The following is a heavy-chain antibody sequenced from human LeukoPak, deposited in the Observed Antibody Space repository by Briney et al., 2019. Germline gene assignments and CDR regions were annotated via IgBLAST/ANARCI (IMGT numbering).Heavy chain of an antibody. CDR1: GGSISSYY. D-gene: IGHD1/OR15-1a*01. CDR3: ARVRNNLDF. CDR2: IYYSGST. V-gene: IGHV4-59*12. J-gene: IGHJ4*02. Sequence: SETLSLTCTVSGGSISSYYWSWIRQPPGKGLEWIGYIYYSGSTNYNPSLKSRVTISIDMAKKHFSLKLNSVTAADTAVYYCARVRNNLDFWGQGTLVTVSS.